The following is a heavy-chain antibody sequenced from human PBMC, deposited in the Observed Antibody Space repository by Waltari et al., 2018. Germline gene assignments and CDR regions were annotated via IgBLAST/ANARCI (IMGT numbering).Heavy chain of an antibody. D-gene: IGHD6-19*01. Sequence: QVQLVESGGGVVQPGRSLRLSCAPSGLPFSRYVLHPVRQAPDKGLKWVAIIWYDGSKKYYADSVKGRFTISKDNSNNTLYLQMNSLRAEDTAVYYCARTGNGHSSGWYSGDYWGQGTLVTVSS. J-gene: IGHJ4*02. CDR2: IWYDGSKK. V-gene: IGHV3-33*01. CDR3: ARTGNGHSSGWYSGDY. CDR1: GLPFSRYV.